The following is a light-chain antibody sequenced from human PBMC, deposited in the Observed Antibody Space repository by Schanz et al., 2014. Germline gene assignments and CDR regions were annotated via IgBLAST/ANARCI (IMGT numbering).Light chain of an antibody. CDR2: GNS. Sequence: QSVLTQPPSVSGAPGQRVTISCTGSSSNIGAGYDVHWYQQLPGTAPKLLIYGNSNRPSGVPDRFSGSKSGNTASLTISGLQAEDEADYYCQSYDNSLNWVFGGGTKLTVL. J-gene: IGLJ3*02. V-gene: IGLV1-40*01. CDR3: QSYDNSLNWV. CDR1: SSNIGAGYD.